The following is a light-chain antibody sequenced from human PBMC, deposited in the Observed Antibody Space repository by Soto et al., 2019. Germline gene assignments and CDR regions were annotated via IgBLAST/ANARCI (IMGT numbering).Light chain of an antibody. V-gene: IGKV1-5*03. Sequence: DIQMTQSPSTLSASVGDRVTITCRASQSISSWLAWYQQKPGKAPKLLIYKASRFSGSGSGTEFTLTISSLQPDDFATYYCQQYNSYSPYTFGQGTKLEIK. J-gene: IGKJ2*01. CDR1: QSISSW. CDR3: QQYNSYSPYT. CDR2: K.